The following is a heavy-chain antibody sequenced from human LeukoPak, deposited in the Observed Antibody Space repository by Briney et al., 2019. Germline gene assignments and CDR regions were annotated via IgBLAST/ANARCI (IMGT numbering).Heavy chain of an antibody. V-gene: IGHV3-21*01. CDR2: ISSSSSYI. Sequence: PGGSLRLSCAASGFTFSSYSMNWVRQAPGKGLEWVSSISSSSSYIYYADSVKGRFTISRDNAKNSLYLQMNSLRAEDTAVYYCARDGLYSSGWYEGDAFDIWGQGTMVTVSS. CDR1: GFTFSSYS. CDR3: ARDGLYSSGWYEGDAFDI. J-gene: IGHJ3*02. D-gene: IGHD6-19*01.